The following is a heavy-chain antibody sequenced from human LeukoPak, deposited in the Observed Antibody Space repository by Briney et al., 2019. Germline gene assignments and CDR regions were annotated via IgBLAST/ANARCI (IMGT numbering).Heavy chain of an antibody. D-gene: IGHD3-10*01. V-gene: IGHV3-48*02. CDR2: ISSSSSTI. Sequence: GGSLRLSCAASGFTLSSYSMNWVRQAPGKGLEWVSYISSSSSTIYYADSVKGRFTISRDNAKNSLYLQMNSLRDEDTAVYYCARDPRFTYYYGSGSYYDYWGQGTLVTVSS. CDR1: GFTLSSYS. J-gene: IGHJ4*02. CDR3: ARDPRFTYYYGSGSYYDY.